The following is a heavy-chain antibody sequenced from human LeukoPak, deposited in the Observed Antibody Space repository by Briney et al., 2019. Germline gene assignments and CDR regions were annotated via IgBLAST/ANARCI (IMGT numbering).Heavy chain of an antibody. CDR3: ARDRVNFGYYYYGMDV. CDR1: GFTVSSNY. CDR2: IYSDGST. J-gene: IGHJ6*02. V-gene: IGHV3-53*01. Sequence: GGSLRLSCAASGFTVSSNYMSWVRQAPGKGLEWVSVIYSDGSTYYADSVKGRFTISRDNSKNTLYLQMNSLRAEDTAVYYCARDRVNFGYYYYGMDVCGQGTTVTVSS. D-gene: IGHD3-3*01.